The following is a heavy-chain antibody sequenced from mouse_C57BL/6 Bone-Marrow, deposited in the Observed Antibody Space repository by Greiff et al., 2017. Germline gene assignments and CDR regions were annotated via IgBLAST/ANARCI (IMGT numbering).Heavy chain of an antibody. CDR2: IHPHSGST. Sequence: VQLQQPGAELVKPGASVKLSCKASGYTFTSYWMHWVKQRPGQGLEWIGMIHPHSGSTNYNEKFKSKATLTVDKSSSTAYMQLSSLTSEDSAVYYCARYYGSDFDYWGQGTTLTVSS. CDR3: ARYYGSDFDY. J-gene: IGHJ2*01. D-gene: IGHD1-1*01. V-gene: IGHV1-64*01. CDR1: GYTFTSYW.